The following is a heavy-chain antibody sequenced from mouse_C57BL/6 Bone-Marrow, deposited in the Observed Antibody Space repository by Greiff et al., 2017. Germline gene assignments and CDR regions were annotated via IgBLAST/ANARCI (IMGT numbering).Heavy chain of an antibody. J-gene: IGHJ1*03. CDR1: GYSFTSYY. CDR2: IYPGSGNT. D-gene: IGHD1-1*01. Sequence: VKLQESGPELVKPGASVKISCKASGYSFTSYYIHWVKQRPGQGLEWIGWIYPGSGNTKSNEKFKGKATLTADTSSSTAYMQLSSLTSEDSAVYYCARDYGSSNWYFDVWGTGTTVTVSS. V-gene: IGHV1-66*01. CDR3: ARDYGSSNWYFDV.